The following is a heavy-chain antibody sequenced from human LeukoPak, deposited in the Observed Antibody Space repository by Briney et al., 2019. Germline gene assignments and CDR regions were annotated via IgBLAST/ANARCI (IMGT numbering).Heavy chain of an antibody. CDR1: GYTFTSYD. D-gene: IGHD3-10*01. V-gene: IGHV1-8*01. CDR3: ARGRGGRGSGRQYNWFDP. J-gene: IGHJ5*02. Sequence: ASVKVSCKASGYTFTSYDINWVRQSTGQGLEWRGWMNPNSGNTGYAQKFQGRVTMTRNTSISTAYMELSSLRSEDTAVYYCARGRGGRGSGRQYNWFDPWGQGTLVTVSS. CDR2: MNPNSGNT.